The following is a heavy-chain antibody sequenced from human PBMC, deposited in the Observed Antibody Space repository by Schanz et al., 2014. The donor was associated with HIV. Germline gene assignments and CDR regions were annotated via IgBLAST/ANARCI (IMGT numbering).Heavy chain of an antibody. CDR2: IHSDGSST. CDR3: AQMGAFAAFDI. D-gene: IGHD3-16*01. J-gene: IGHJ3*02. V-gene: IGHV3-74*01. CDR1: GSTFSSYW. Sequence: EVQLVESGGGLVQPGGSLRLSCAASGSTFSSYWMHWVRQAPGKGLVWVSRIHSDGSSTNYADSVKGRFTISRDNSRNTLCLQMDSLRVDDTAVYYCAQMGAFAAFDIWGHGTVVTVSS.